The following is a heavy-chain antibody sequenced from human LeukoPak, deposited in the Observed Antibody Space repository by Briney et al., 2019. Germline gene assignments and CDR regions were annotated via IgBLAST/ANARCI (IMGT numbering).Heavy chain of an antibody. J-gene: IGHJ4*02. CDR2: ISSSGSTI. CDR3: ARVFLSRNTIWSGYYWDY. Sequence: PGGSLRLSCAASGFTFSSYEMNWVRQAPGKGLEWVSYISSSGSTIYYADSVKGRFTISRDNAKNSLYLQMNSLRAEDTAVYYCARVFLSRNTIWSGYYWDYWGQGTLVTVSS. V-gene: IGHV3-48*03. D-gene: IGHD3-3*01. CDR1: GFTFSSYE.